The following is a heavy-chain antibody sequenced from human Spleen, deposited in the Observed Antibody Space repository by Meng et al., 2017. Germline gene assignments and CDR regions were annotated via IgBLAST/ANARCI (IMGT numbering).Heavy chain of an antibody. CDR3: ARADKVRFDY. CDR2: IYHSGST. Sequence: GRRRGSGPGLVKPSRSRSLTCAVAGGSRSRNNWWRWVRQPPGKGLEWIGEIYHSGSTNYNPSLKSRVSISVDKSKNQFSLKLSSVTAADTAVYYCARADKVRFDYWGQGTLVTVSS. CDR1: GGSRSRNNW. V-gene: IGHV4-4*02. J-gene: IGHJ4*02.